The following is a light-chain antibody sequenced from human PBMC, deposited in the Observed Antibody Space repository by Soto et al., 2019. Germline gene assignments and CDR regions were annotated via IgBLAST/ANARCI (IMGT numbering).Light chain of an antibody. V-gene: IGKV3-11*01. CDR2: DAS. Sequence: EIVLTQSPATLSLSPGERATLSCRASQSVSSYLAWYQQKPGQAPRLLIYDASNRATGIPARFSGSGSGTDCTLPISSLEPEDFAVYYCQQRSNSYTFGQGTKLEIK. CDR1: QSVSSY. J-gene: IGKJ2*01. CDR3: QQRSNSYT.